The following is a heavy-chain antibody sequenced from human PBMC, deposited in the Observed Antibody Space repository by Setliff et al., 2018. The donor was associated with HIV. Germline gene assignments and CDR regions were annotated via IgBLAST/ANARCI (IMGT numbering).Heavy chain of an antibody. V-gene: IGHV3-66*01. CDR3: GKDSSDWSDG. Sequence: GGSLRLSCAASGFNVNNKYMSWVRQAPGKGLEWVSIIYSDDYTKYADSLKGRFTISRDTSKNTLFLQVKSLTAEDTAIYYCGKDSSDWSDGWGQGTLVTVSS. CDR1: GFNVNNKY. D-gene: IGHD3-22*01. CDR2: IYSDDYT. J-gene: IGHJ5*02.